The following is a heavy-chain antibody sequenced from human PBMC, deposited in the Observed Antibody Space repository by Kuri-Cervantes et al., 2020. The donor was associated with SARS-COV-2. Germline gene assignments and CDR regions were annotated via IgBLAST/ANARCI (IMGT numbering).Heavy chain of an antibody. V-gene: IGHV3-30*02. CDR2: IRYDGSNK. Sequence: GESLKISCTASGFTFGDYAMSWVRQAPGKGLEWVAFIRYDGSNKYYADSVKGRFTISRDNSKNTLYLQMNSLRAEDTAVYYCAKDGQYQLLYKSGLAYWGQGTLVTVSS. CDR1: GFTFGDYA. J-gene: IGHJ4*02. CDR3: AKDGQYQLLYKSGLAY. D-gene: IGHD2-2*02.